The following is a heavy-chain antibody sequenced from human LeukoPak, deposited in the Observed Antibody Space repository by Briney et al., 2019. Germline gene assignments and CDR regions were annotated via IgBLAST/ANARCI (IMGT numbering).Heavy chain of an antibody. CDR1: GGSISSSSYY. CDR2: IYYSGST. V-gene: IGHV4-39*07. J-gene: IGHJ3*02. CDR3: ARGGDGYSHDAFDI. Sequence: SETLSLTCTVSGGSISSSSYYWGWIRQPPGMGLEWIGSIYYSGSTYYNPSLKSRVTVSVDTSKNQFSLMLSSVTAADTAVYYCARGGDGYSHDAFDIWGQGTMVTVSS. D-gene: IGHD5-24*01.